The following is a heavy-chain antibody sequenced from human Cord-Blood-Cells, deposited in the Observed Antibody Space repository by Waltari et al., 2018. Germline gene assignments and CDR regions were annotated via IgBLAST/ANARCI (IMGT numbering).Heavy chain of an antibody. V-gene: IGHV1-69*12. CDR2: IIPIFGTA. J-gene: IGHJ5*02. CDR1: GGTFSSSA. Sequence: QVQLVQSGAEVKKPGSSVKVSCKASGGTFSSSAISWVRQAPGQGLEWMGGIIPIFGTANYAQKFQGRVTITADESTSTGYMELSSLRSEDTAVYYCARAFCSSTSCYRVVWFDPWGQGTLVTVSS. D-gene: IGHD2-2*02. CDR3: ARAFCSSTSCYRVVWFDP.